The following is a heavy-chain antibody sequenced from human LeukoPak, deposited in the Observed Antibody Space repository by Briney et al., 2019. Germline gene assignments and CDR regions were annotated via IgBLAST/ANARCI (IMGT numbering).Heavy chain of an antibody. Sequence: PSETLSLTCTVSGGSISSYYWSWIRQPAGKGLEWIGRIYTSGTTHYNPSLKSRVTILVDTSKNQFSLKLSSVTAADTAVYYCARDRGGGYYDSSGYYSPHDAFDIWGQGTMVTVSS. V-gene: IGHV4-4*07. CDR2: IYTSGTT. J-gene: IGHJ3*02. CDR3: ARDRGGGYYDSSGYYSPHDAFDI. D-gene: IGHD3-22*01. CDR1: GGSISSYY.